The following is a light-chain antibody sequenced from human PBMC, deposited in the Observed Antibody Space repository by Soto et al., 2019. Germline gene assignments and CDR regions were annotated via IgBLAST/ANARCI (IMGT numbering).Light chain of an antibody. CDR2: GAS. Sequence: EIVLTPSPATLSLSPVETATLSCRASQSVSTNIAWYQQKPGQAPRLLIYGASTRATGIPARFSGSGSGTEFTLTISSLQSEDFAVYYCQQYYDWPITFGQGTRLEIK. CDR3: QQYYDWPIT. V-gene: IGKV3-15*01. CDR1: QSVSTN. J-gene: IGKJ5*01.